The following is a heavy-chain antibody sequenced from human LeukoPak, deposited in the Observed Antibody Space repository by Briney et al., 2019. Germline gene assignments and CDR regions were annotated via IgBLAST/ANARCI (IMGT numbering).Heavy chain of an antibody. CDR2: ISYSGTT. CDR3: ARRGIVGATKRLGYFDY. J-gene: IGHJ4*02. D-gene: IGHD1-26*01. V-gene: IGHV4-59*08. Sequence: SETLSLTCTVSGGSIRTYSWSWIRQTPGKGLQWIGYISYSGTTTYNPFLKSRVTMSVDTSKSQFSLSLSSVTAADTAVYYCARRGIVGATKRLGYFDYWGQGTLVTVSS. CDR1: GGSIRTYS.